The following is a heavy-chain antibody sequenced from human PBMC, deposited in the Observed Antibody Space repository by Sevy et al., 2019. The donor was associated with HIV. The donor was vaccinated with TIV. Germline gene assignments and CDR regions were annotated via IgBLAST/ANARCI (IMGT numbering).Heavy chain of an antibody. CDR1: GFTFDDYA. J-gene: IGHJ6*02. D-gene: IGHD6-13*01. Sequence: GGSLRLSCAASGFTFDDYAMHWVRQAPGKGLEWVSGISWNSGSIGYADSVKGRFTISRDNAKNSLYLQMNSLRAEDTALYYCAKDRGYSSSWPQNYYYYYGMDVWGQGTTVTVFS. CDR2: ISWNSGSI. V-gene: IGHV3-9*01. CDR3: AKDRGYSSSWPQNYYYYYGMDV.